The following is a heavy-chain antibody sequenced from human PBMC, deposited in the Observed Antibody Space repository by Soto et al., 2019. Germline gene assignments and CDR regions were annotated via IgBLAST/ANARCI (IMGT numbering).Heavy chain of an antibody. J-gene: IGHJ4*02. D-gene: IGHD3-10*02. CDR2: IFHTGNT. V-gene: IGHV4-31*11. CDR3: ARARDNYVGPFDY. Sequence: QVQLQESGPGLVKPSQNLSLTCAVSHGTMTSGGYYWSCIRQFPGKGLEWIGKIFHTGNTYYNPSLKSRVSMSVDMSRTKFSLMLSSVTAADTAGYFCARARDNYVGPFDYWGQGMLVTVSS. CDR1: HGTMTSGGYY.